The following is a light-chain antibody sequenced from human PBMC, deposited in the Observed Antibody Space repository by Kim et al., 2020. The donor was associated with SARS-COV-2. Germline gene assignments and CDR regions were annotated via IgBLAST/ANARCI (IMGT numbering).Light chain of an antibody. CDR1: GSDVVCYTH. J-gene: IGLJ2*01. CDR3: TSYAGSKNLL. Sequence: GQSATSSCTVTGSDVVCYTHSSWYQHHRGKAPNLIFYEVITRPSGVPDRFSGSKSGNTASLTVSGLRAEDEADYYCTSYAGSKNLLFGGGTQLTVL. V-gene: IGLV2-8*01. CDR2: EVI.